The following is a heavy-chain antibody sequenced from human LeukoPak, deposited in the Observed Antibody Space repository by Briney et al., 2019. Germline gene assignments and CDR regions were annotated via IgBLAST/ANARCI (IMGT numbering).Heavy chain of an antibody. J-gene: IGHJ4*02. CDR2: IYSGGST. Sequence: PGGALRLSCGASGFHLMSNYMSGGRAAPGEGVEGVSFIYSGGSTYYADSVKGRFTISRDNSKNTLYLQMNSLRAEDTAVYYCARVPTTVTTVYFDYWGQGTLVTVSS. CDR1: GFHLMSNY. V-gene: IGHV3-53*01. D-gene: IGHD4-17*01. CDR3: ARVPTTVTTVYFDY.